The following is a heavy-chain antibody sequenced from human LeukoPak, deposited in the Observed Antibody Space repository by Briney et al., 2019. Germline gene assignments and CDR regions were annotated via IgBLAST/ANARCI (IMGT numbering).Heavy chain of an antibody. J-gene: IGHJ4*02. CDR3: AIGTTMVRGVI. CDR1: GGTFSSYG. CDR2: IIPIFGTA. Sequence: ASVKVSCKASGGTFSSYGISWVLQAPGQGLEWMGRIIPIFGTANYAQKVQGRVTITTDESTSTAYMELSSLRSEDTAVYYCAIGTTMVRGVIWGQGTLVTVSS. V-gene: IGHV1-69*05. D-gene: IGHD3-10*01.